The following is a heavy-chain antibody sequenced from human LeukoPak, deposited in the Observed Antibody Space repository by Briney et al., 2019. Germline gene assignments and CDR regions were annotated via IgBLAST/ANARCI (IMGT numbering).Heavy chain of an antibody. CDR1: GFTFSRYA. J-gene: IGHJ3*02. V-gene: IGHV3-30*14. D-gene: IGHD3-22*01. CDR2: ISYDGSNK. CDR3: ARGLYSSGYYYDAFDI. Sequence: GRSLRLSCAASGFTFSRYAMHWVRQAPGKGLEWVAVISYDGSNKYYADSVKGRFNISRDNSKNTLYLQMNSLRAEDTAVYYCARGLYSSGYYYDAFDIWGQGTMVTVSS.